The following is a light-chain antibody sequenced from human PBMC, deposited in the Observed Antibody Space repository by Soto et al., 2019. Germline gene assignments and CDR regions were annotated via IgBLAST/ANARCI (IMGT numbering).Light chain of an antibody. J-gene: IGLJ1*01. CDR2: SNN. Sequence: QSVLRQSPSASGTPGQRVIISCSGSSSNIGSNIVNWYQQLPGTAPKLLIYSNNQRPSGVPDRFSGSKSGTSASLAISGLQSDDEADYYCAAWNDGLNAYVFGTGTKVTVL. V-gene: IGLV1-44*01. CDR1: SSNIGSNI. CDR3: AAWNDGLNAYV.